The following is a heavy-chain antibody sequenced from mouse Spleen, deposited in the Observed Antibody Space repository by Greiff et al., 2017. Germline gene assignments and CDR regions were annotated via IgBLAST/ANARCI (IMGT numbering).Heavy chain of an antibody. J-gene: IGHJ4*01. CDR2: IDPENGDT. Sequence: EVQLQQSGAELVRPGASVKLSCTASGFNIKDDYMHWVKQRPEQGLEWIGWIDPENGDTEYDSKFQGKATITADTSSNTAYLQLSSLTSEDTAVYYCTGYYDCSSYYYAMDDWGQGTSDTVSS. CDR1: GFNIKDDY. D-gene: IGHD1-1*01. CDR3: TGYYDCSSYYYAMDD. V-gene: IGHV14-4*01.